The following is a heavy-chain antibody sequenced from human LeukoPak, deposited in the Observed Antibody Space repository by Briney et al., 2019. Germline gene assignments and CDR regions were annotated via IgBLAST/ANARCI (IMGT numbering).Heavy chain of an antibody. V-gene: IGHV4-4*02. CDR2: IYHSGST. J-gene: IGHJ4*02. CDR1: GGSISSSNW. D-gene: IGHD3-10*01. CDR3: ASLPAQYGSGLEPGYFYY. Sequence: SETLSLTCAVSGGSISSSNWWSWVRQPPGKGLEWIGEIYHSGSTNYNPSLKSRVTISVDKSKNQFSLKLSSVTAADTAVYYCASLPAQYGSGLEPGYFYYWGQGTLVTVSS.